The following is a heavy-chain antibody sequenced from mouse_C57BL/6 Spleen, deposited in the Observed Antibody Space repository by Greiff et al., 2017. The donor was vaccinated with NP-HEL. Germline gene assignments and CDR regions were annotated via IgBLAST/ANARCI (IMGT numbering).Heavy chain of an antibody. J-gene: IGHJ2*01. V-gene: IGHV5-17*01. Sequence: EVQLQESGGGLVKPGGSLKLSCAASGFTFSDYGMHWVRQAPEKGLEWVAYISSGSSTIYYADTVKGRFTISRDNAKNTLFLQMTSLRSEDTAMYYCARHDDYFDYWGQGTTLTVSS. CDR2: ISSGSSTI. CDR3: ARHDDYFDY. D-gene: IGHD2-3*01. CDR1: GFTFSDYG.